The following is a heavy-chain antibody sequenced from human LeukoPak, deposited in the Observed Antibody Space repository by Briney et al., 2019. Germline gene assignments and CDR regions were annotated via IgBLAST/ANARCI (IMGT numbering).Heavy chain of an antibody. V-gene: IGHV4-34*01. CDR1: GVSFSGYY. D-gene: IGHD2/OR15-2a*01. Sequence: PSETLSLTRAVYGVSFSGYYWSWIRQPPGKGLEWIGEINHSGSTNYNPSLKSRVTISADTSKNQFSLRLSSVTAADTAVYYCARQGGILSDYWGQGTLVTVSS. J-gene: IGHJ4*02. CDR2: INHSGST. CDR3: ARQGGILSDY.